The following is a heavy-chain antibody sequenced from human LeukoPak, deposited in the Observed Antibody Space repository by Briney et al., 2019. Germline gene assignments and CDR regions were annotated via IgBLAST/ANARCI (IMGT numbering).Heavy chain of an antibody. CDR1: GYTFTSYG. J-gene: IGHJ5*02. CDR3: ARDFWSGYWANWFDP. D-gene: IGHD3-3*01. V-gene: IGHV1-18*01. CDR2: ISAYNGNT. Sequence: ASVKVSCKASGYTFTSYGISWVRQAPGQGLEWMGWISAYNGNTNYAQKLQGRVTMTTDTSTSTAYMELRSLRSDDTAVYYCARDFWSGYWANWFDPWGQGTLVTVSS.